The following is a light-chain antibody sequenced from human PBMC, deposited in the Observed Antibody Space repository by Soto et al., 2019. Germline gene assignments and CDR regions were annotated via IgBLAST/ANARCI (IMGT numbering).Light chain of an antibody. V-gene: IGLV2-14*01. J-gene: IGLJ1*01. CDR3: TSYTSSSTLYV. CDR1: SSDVDDYNF. Sequence: QSALTQPAAVSGSPGQSITISCTGTSSDVDDYNFVSWYQQHPGKAPKLMIYDVSNRPSGVSNRFSGSKSANTASLTISELQAEDEADYYCTSYTSSSTLYVFGTGTQLTVL. CDR2: DVS.